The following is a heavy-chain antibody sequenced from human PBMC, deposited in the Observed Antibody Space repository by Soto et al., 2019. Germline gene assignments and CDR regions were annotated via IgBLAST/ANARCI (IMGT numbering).Heavy chain of an antibody. D-gene: IGHD3-10*01. Sequence: QVQLVESGGGVVQPGRSLRLSCAASGFTFSSFGIHWVRQAPGKGLEWVAVISYDGSNKYYADSVKGRFTISRDNSKNTLYLQMNSLRAEDTAVYYCARDALVRGVHPPDYWGQGTLVTVSS. V-gene: IGHV3-30*03. CDR1: GFTFSSFG. CDR2: ISYDGSNK. CDR3: ARDALVRGVHPPDY. J-gene: IGHJ4*02.